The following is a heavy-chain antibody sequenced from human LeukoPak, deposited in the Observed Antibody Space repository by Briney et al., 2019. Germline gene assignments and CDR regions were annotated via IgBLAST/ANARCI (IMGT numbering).Heavy chain of an antibody. CDR2: IIPIFGTA. CDR3: ASGREYSSSSLSYYYMDV. CDR1: GGTFSSYA. J-gene: IGHJ6*03. Sequence: SVKVSCKASGGTFSSYAISWVRQAPGQGLEWMGGIIPIFGTANYAQKFQGRVTITTDDSTSTAYMELSSLRSEDTAVYYCASGREYSSSSLSYYYMDVWGKGTTVIVSS. V-gene: IGHV1-69*05. D-gene: IGHD6-6*01.